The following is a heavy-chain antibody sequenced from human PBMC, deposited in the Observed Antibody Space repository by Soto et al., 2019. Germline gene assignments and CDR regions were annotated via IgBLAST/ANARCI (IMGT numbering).Heavy chain of an antibody. CDR1: VFTFSSYA. CDR2: ISGSGGST. CDR3: AKGEVPFDS. V-gene: IGHV3-23*01. J-gene: IGHJ4*02. D-gene: IGHD1-1*01. Sequence: GGSLRLSCVPSVFTFSSYAMSCVLHAPGKGLEWVSAISGSGGSTYYADSVKGRFTISRDNSKNTLYLQMNSLRAEDTAAYHCAKGEVPFDSWRQRTLVKVSS.